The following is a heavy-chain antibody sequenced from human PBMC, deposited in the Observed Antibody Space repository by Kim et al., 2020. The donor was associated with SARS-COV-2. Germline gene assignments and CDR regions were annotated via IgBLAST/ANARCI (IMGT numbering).Heavy chain of an antibody. D-gene: IGHD6-6*01. CDR1: GYTFTSYY. Sequence: ASVKVSCKASGYTFTSYYMHWVRQAPGQGLEWMGIINPSGGSTSYAQKFQGRVTMTRDTSTSTVYMELSSLRSEDTAVYYCARDLAALLTAYYYYGMDVWGQGTTVTVSS. CDR3: ARDLAALLTAYYYYGMDV. J-gene: IGHJ6*02. CDR2: INPSGGST. V-gene: IGHV1-46*01.